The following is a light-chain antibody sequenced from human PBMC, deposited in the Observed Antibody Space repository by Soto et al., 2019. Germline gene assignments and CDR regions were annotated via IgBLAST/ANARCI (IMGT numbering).Light chain of an antibody. CDR3: LQQYFYPFT. V-gene: IGKV1-6*01. J-gene: IGKJ3*01. CDR2: AAS. CDR1: QDIRND. Sequence: IQMTQSPSSLSASVGDRVTITCQASQDIRNDLDWYQQRPGKAPRLLIYAASNLQSGVPARFSGSGSGTDFTLTISSLQPEDFATYYCLQQYFYPFTFGPGTTVDLK.